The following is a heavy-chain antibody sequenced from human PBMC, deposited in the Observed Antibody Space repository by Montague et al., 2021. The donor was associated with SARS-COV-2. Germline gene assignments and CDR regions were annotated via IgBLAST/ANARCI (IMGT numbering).Heavy chain of an antibody. CDR1: GDSVSSNSAA. Sequence: CAISGDSVSSNSAAWNWIRQSPSRGLEWLGRTYYRSKWYRDYALYVRSRLTVNPDTSENQFSLQLNSVTPDDTAVYYCARSGYGGGTTWFYFDSWGPGTLITVPS. V-gene: IGHV6-1*01. CDR3: ARSGYGGGTTWFYFDS. D-gene: IGHD6-13*01. J-gene: IGHJ4*02. CDR2: TYYRSKWYR.